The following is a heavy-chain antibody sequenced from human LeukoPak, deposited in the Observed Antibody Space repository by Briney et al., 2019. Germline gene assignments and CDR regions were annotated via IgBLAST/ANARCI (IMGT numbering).Heavy chain of an antibody. CDR1: GFTFSSYG. V-gene: IGHV3-23*01. D-gene: IGHD3-16*01. J-gene: IGHJ1*01. CDR3: AKDDAWGRYKD. Sequence: GGSLRLSCAASGFTFSSYGMSWVRQAPGKGLEWVSAISGSGGSTYYTDSVKGRFTISRDNSKNTVSLQMNSLRGDDTAVYYCAKDDAWGRYKDWGQGTLVTVSS. CDR2: ISGSGGST.